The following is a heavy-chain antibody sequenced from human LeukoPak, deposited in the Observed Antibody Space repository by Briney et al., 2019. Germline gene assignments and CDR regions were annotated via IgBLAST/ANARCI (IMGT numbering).Heavy chain of an antibody. V-gene: IGHV3-23*01. CDR1: GFTFSDYA. D-gene: IGHD3-22*01. CDR3: AKDSYDSSGSRYDY. J-gene: IGHJ4*02. Sequence: QPGGSLRLSCAASGFTFSDYAMSWVRQAPGKGLEWVSAISDRGDRTWDADSVKGRVTISRDNYKNTLFLQMNSLRAEDTVIYYCAKDSYDSSGSRYDYWGQGTLVTVSS. CDR2: ISDRGDRT.